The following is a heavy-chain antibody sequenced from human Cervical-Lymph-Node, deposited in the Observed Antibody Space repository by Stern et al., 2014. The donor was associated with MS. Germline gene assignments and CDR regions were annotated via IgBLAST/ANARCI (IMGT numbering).Heavy chain of an antibody. D-gene: IGHD6-13*01. CDR3: ARMMQHLAGDAFDI. J-gene: IGHJ3*02. CDR2: ILSNDEK. V-gene: IGHV2-26*01. Sequence: QVTLKVSGPVLVKPTETLTLTCTVSGFSLRNARMGVSWIRQPPGKALEWLAHILSNDEKTYSTSLKGRLTISKDTSKSQVVLTMTHMDPVDTATYYCARMMQHLAGDAFDIWGQGTVVTVSS. CDR1: GFSLRNARMG.